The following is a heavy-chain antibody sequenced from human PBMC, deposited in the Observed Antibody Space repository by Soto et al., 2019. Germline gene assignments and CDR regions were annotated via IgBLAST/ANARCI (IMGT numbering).Heavy chain of an antibody. J-gene: IGHJ3*02. Sequence: PGGSLRLSCAASGFTVSSNYMTWVRQAPGKGLEWVSVIYSGGATYYADSVKGRFTISRDNSKNTLYLQMNSLRAEDTAVYYCARDLDSGYDNAFDIWGQGTMVTVSS. CDR1: GFTVSSNY. D-gene: IGHD5-12*01. V-gene: IGHV3-66*02. CDR3: ARDLDSGYDNAFDI. CDR2: IYSGGAT.